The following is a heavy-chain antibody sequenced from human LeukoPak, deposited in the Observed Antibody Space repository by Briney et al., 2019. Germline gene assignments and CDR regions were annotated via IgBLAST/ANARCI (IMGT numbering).Heavy chain of an antibody. CDR2: ISHDGSDS. CDR1: GFTFSSYG. CDR3: AKELYFGSGSYPDY. D-gene: IGHD3-10*01. V-gene: IGHV3-30*18. Sequence: GRSLRLSCAASGFTFSSYGMHWVRQAPGKGLEWVAVISHDGSDSHYADSVKGRFTISRDNSKNTVYLQMSSLRPEDTAVYFCAKELYFGSGSYPDYWGQGTLVRVSS. J-gene: IGHJ4*02.